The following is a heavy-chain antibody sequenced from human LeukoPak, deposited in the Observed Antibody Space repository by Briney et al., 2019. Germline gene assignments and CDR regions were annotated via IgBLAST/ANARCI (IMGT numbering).Heavy chain of an antibody. J-gene: IGHJ5*02. CDR2: IKQDGSEK. CDR1: GFTFSNYW. V-gene: IGHV3-7*05. CDR3: ARASDPWLQLT. Sequence: GSLRLSCAASGFTFSNYWMIWVRQAPGKRLEWVGNIKQDGSEKRYADSVRGRFSISRDNAQTSLYLQMNSLRAEDTAVYYCARASDPWLQLTWGQGTLVTVSS. D-gene: IGHD5-24*01.